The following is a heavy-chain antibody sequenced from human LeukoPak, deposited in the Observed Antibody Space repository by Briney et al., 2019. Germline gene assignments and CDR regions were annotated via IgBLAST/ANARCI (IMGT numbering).Heavy chain of an antibody. CDR2: ISGSGIST. D-gene: IGHD3-10*01. V-gene: IGHV3-23*01. Sequence: GGSLRLSCAVSRFTFSSYAMSWVRQAPGKGLERVSAISGSGISTYYADSVKGRFTISRDNSKNMLYLQMNSLRVEDTAVYYCAKVAMSGSSFDYWGQGTLVTVSS. J-gene: IGHJ4*02. CDR3: AKVAMSGSSFDY. CDR1: RFTFSSYA.